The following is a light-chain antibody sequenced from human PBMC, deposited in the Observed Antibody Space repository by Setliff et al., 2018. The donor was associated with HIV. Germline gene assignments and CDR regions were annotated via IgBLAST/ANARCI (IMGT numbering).Light chain of an antibody. Sequence: VLAQPPSVSGAPGQRVTISCSGSTSNIEAGYDVHWYQQLPGGAPKLVIYRNKNRPSGVPDRFSGSKSGASASLAIAGLQAEDEADYYCQSYDSMLSGYVFGSGTKV. V-gene: IGLV1-40*01. CDR3: QSYDSMLSGYV. CDR2: RNK. J-gene: IGLJ1*01. CDR1: TSNIEAGYD.